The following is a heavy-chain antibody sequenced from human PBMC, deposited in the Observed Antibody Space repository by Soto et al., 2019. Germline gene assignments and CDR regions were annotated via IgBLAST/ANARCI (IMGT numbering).Heavy chain of an antibody. CDR1: GGSISSNAYY. J-gene: IGHJ4*02. CDR2: IHNGGSS. CDR3: ARQGVTRLPFDF. V-gene: IGHV4-39*01. D-gene: IGHD2-2*01. Sequence: SETLSLTCTVSGGSISSNAYYWGWIRQSPGRGLEWIGIIHNGGSSFYSSSLRSRVTFSVDTSNNYFSLRLNSVTAADTAVYFCARQGVTRLPFDFWGQGTLVTVSS.